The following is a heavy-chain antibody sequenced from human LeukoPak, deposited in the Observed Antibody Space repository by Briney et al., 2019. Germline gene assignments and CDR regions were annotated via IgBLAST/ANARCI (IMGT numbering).Heavy chain of an antibody. CDR2: INHGGST. V-gene: IGHV4-34*01. Sequence: PSETLSLTCAVYGGSFSDYYWSWIRQPPGKGLEWIGEINHGGSTNYNPSLKSRLTISVDTSKKQFSLKLSSVTAADTAVYYCARKVGATTYPDWFDPWGQGTLVTVSS. J-gene: IGHJ5*02. CDR1: GGSFSDYY. D-gene: IGHD1-26*01. CDR3: ARKVGATTYPDWFDP.